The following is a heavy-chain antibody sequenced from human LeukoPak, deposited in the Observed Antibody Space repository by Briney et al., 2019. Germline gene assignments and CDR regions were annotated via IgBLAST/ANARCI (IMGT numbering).Heavy chain of an antibody. CDR3: ARGGLSIMGY. CDR2: ISSSGSTK. V-gene: IGHV3-48*01. J-gene: IGHJ4*02. D-gene: IGHD2/OR15-2a*01. CDR1: GITFSSYS. Sequence: GGSLRLSCGASGITFSSYSMNWVRQAPGKGLEWVPYISSSGSTKYYADSVKGRFTISRDNARNSLYLQMNSLRAEDTAVYFCARGGLSIMGYWGQGTLVTVSS.